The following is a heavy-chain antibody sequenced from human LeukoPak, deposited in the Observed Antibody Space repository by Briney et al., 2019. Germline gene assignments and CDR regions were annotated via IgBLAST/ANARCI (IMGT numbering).Heavy chain of an antibody. Sequence: NPSETLSLTCTVSGGSISSGSYYWSWIRQPAGKGLEWIGRIYTSGSTNYNPSLKSRVTISVDTSKNQFSLKLSSVTAADTAVYYCARSQYSYGPRANYFDYWGQGTLVTVSS. V-gene: IGHV4-61*02. J-gene: IGHJ4*02. CDR1: GGSISSGSYY. CDR3: ARSQYSYGPRANYFDY. D-gene: IGHD5-18*01. CDR2: IYTSGST.